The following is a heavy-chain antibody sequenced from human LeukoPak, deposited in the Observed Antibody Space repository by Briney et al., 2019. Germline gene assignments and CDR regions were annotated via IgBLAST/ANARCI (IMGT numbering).Heavy chain of an antibody. V-gene: IGHV4-39*07. D-gene: IGHD5-24*01. J-gene: IGHJ5*02. CDR2: IFYSGST. CDR3: ARYNGWFDP. CDR1: SGSISTSNYY. Sequence: SETLSLTCTVSSGSISTSNYYWGWVRQPPGKALEWIGNIFYSGSTYYSPSLKSRVTISVDTSKNQFSLKLSSVTAADTAVYYCARYNGWFDPWGQGTLVTVSS.